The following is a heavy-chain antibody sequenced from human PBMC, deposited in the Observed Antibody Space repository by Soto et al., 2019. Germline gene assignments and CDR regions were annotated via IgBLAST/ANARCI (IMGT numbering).Heavy chain of an antibody. D-gene: IGHD2-8*01. CDR3: ATSDTNPRYYYYYAMDV. V-gene: IGHV3-7*01. J-gene: IGHJ6*02. CDR2: IRQDGGEK. CDR1: GFAFSRNW. Sequence: EGQLVESGGGLVQPGGSLRLSCAASGFAFSRNWMSWVRQTPGKGLEWVANIRQDGGEKLYLDSVKGRFTISRDNARNSLFLQMNSLRVEDTATYFCATSDTNPRYYYYYAMDVWGQGTTVTVSS.